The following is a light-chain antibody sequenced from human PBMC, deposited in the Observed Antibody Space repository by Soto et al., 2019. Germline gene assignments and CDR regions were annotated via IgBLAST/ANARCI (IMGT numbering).Light chain of an antibody. J-gene: IGLJ1*01. V-gene: IGLV2-23*02. Sequence: QSALTQPASVSGSPGQSITLSCYGTSSEVASHNFVSWYQQQPGKAPKLLIYEVRKRPSGVPDRFSGSKSGNTASLTISGLQADDEADYYCSSYAGSRIYVFGPGTKVTVL. CDR2: EVR. CDR1: SSEVASHNF. CDR3: SSYAGSRIYV.